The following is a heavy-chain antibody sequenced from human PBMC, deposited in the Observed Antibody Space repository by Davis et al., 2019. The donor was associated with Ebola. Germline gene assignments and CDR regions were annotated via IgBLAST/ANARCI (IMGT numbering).Heavy chain of an antibody. J-gene: IGHJ1*01. D-gene: IGHD2-21*02. CDR2: IYYGRI. CDR3: AVYTVVVTDIRAEYFQH. Sequence: SETLSLTCNVSGGSVSSDSYYWSWIRQAPGKGLEWIGYIYYGRINYNPSLKSRATISVDTSRNQFSLRLSSVTAADTAVYYCAVYTVVVTDIRAEYFQHWGQGTLATVSS. CDR1: GGSVSSDSYY. V-gene: IGHV4-61*01.